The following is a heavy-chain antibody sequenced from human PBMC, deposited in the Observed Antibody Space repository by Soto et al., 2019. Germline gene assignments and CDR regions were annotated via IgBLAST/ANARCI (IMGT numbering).Heavy chain of an antibody. CDR2: IIPIFGTA. CDR3: ARGYYYASSGYYSNAYYFDY. CDR1: GGTFSTNA. J-gene: IGHJ4*02. Sequence: QVQLVQSGEEVKKPGSSLKVSCKASGGTFSTNAITWLRQAPGKGLGGMGGIIPIFGTATYAHKFQGRVTITADESTSTAYMERSRLRSDDTAVYYCARGYYYASSGYYSNAYYFDYWGQGTLVTVSS. V-gene: IGHV1-69*19. D-gene: IGHD3-22*01.